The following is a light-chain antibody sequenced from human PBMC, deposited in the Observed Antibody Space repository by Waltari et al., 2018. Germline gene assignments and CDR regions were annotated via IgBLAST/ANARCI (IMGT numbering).Light chain of an antibody. V-gene: IGLV2-23*02. CDR2: DVS. Sequence: QSAVTQPASVSGSLGQSVTISCSGTRNDVGYYKSVSWYQHLPGKAPKFIIYDVSKRPSGISGRFSASKYGTTASLTISDLQAADEGDYYCCAFGAGDTYVFGTGTKVTV. J-gene: IGLJ1*01. CDR1: RNDVGYYKS. CDR3: CAFGAGDTYV.